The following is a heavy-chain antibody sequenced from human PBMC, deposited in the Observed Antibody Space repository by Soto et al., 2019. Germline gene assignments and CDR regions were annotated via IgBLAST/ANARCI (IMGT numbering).Heavy chain of an antibody. CDR2: INHSGGT. J-gene: IGHJ6*02. CDR3: ATHKPNYYYYGLDV. V-gene: IGHV4-34*01. CDR1: GGSFSVFY. Sequence: QVQLQQWGAGLLKPSETLSLTCGVYGGSFSVFYWTWIRQPPGKGLEWIGEINHSGGTNYNPSLKSRVTISIDTSKNRFSLKLTSVTAADTAVYYCATHKPNYYYYGLDVWGQGTTVTVSS.